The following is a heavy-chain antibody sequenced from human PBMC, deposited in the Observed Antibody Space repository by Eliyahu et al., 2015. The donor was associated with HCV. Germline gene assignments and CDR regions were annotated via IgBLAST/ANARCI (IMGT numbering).Heavy chain of an antibody. D-gene: IGHD2-2*01. CDR1: GYSFTTYG. J-gene: IGHJ6*02. V-gene: IGHV1-18*01. CDR2: ISAYNGNT. Sequence: QVHLVQSGAEVKKPGASVKVSCKASGYSFTTYGITWVRQAPGQGLEWMGWISAYNGNTDYAQRLQGRVTMTTDTSTSTAYMELRSLRSDDTAVYYCAREGRYRLLIYYGMDVWGQGTTVIVSS. CDR3: AREGRYRLLIYYGMDV.